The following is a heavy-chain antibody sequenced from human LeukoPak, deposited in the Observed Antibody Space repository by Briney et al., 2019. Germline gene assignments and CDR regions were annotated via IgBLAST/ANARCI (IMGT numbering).Heavy chain of an antibody. CDR2: ISSSGSV. D-gene: IGHD2-2*01. Sequence: SETLSLTCTVSRGSISGSIRSYYWRWLRQPPGKGLEWIGYISSSGSVNDNPYLRSRVTISVDTSKNQFFLNLSSVSAADTAVYYCARYLVVPAAIEYYFDYWGQGTLVTVSS. V-gene: IGHV4-61*05. CDR1: RGSISGSIRSYY. J-gene: IGHJ4*02. CDR3: ARYLVVPAAIEYYFDY.